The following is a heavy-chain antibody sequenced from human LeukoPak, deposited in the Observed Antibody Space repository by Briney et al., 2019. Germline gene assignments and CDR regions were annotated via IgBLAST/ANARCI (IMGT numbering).Heavy chain of an antibody. V-gene: IGHV3-73*01. CDR3: TRHWGRNWFDP. J-gene: IGHJ5*02. Sequence: GGSLRLSCPASGFTFSGSAMHWVRQASGKGLEWVGRIRSKANSYATAYAASVKGRFTISRDDSKNTAYLQMNSLKTEDTAVYYCTRHWGRNWFDPWGQGTLVTVSS. CDR1: GFTFSGSA. CDR2: IRSKANSYAT. D-gene: IGHD3-16*01.